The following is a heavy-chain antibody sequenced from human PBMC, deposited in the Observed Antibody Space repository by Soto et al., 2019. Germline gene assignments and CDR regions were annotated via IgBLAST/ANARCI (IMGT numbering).Heavy chain of an antibody. D-gene: IGHD2-2*01. CDR2: INPNSGGT. CDR3: AREGVVPAARTGGYYYYGRDV. CDR1: GYTFTGYY. Sequence: ASVKVSCKASGYTFTGYYMHWVRQAPGQGLEWMGWINPNSGGTNYAQKFQGWVTMTRDTSISTAYMELSRLRSDDTAVYYCAREGVVPAARTGGYYYYGRDVWAQGTTVTVSS. V-gene: IGHV1-2*04. J-gene: IGHJ6*02.